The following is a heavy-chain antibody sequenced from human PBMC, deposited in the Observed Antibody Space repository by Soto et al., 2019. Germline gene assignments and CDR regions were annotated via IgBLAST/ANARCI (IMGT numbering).Heavy chain of an antibody. CDR1: GGTFSSYA. V-gene: IGHV1-69*06. CDR3: ARDSGGYSGYVWRNWFDP. Sequence: SVKVSCKASGGTFSSYAISWVRQAPGQGLEWMGGIIPIFGTANYAQKFQGRVTITADKSTSTAYMELSSLRSEDTAVYYCARDSGGYSGYVWRNWFDPWGQGPLVSVSS. CDR2: IIPIFGTA. J-gene: IGHJ5*02. D-gene: IGHD5-12*01.